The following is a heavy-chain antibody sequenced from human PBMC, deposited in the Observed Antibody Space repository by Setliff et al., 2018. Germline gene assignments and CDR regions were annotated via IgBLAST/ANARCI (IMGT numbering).Heavy chain of an antibody. CDR2: IYSGGST. J-gene: IGHJ6*02. D-gene: IGHD4-17*01. CDR1: GFTVSSNY. Sequence: TGGSLRLSCAASGFTVSSNYMSWVRQAPGKGLEWVPVIYSGGSTYYADSVKGRFTISRDNSKNTLYLQMNSLRAEDTAVYYCARDVGYGDYVGYYGMDVWGQGTTVTVSS. V-gene: IGHV3-53*01. CDR3: ARDVGYGDYVGYYGMDV.